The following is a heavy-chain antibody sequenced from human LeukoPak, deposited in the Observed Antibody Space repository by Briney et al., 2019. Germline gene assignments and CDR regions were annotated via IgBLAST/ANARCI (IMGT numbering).Heavy chain of an antibody. V-gene: IGHV3-33*01. CDR1: GFTFSSYG. CDR3: ARDWDCSGGSCYLEATFDI. D-gene: IGHD2-15*01. CDR2: IWYDGSNK. Sequence: GRSLRLSCAASGFTFSSYGMHWVRQAPGKGLEWVAVIWYDGSNKYYADSVKGRFTISRDNSKNTLYLQMNSLRAEDTAVYYCARDWDCSGGSCYLEATFDIWGQGTMVTVSS. J-gene: IGHJ3*02.